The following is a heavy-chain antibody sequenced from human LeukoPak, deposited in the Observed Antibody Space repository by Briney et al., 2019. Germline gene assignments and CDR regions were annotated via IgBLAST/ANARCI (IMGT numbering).Heavy chain of an antibody. CDR2: ISSSSTYI. D-gene: IGHD3-10*02. J-gene: IGHJ3*02. CDR1: GFTFSSYS. V-gene: IGHV3-21*01. Sequence: PGGSLRLSCAVSGFTFSSYSMNWVRQAPGKGLEWVSFISSSSTYIYYADSVKGRFTISRDNAKNSLYLQMNSLRDEDTAVYSCARAQTMFWEFDGFDIWGRGTKVTVSS. CDR3: ARAQTMFWEFDGFDI.